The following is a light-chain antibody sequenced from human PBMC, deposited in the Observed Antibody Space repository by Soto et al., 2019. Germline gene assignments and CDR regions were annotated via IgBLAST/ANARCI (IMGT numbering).Light chain of an antibody. CDR3: QQYNIWPPYT. J-gene: IGKJ2*01. V-gene: IGKV3-15*01. CDR2: AAS. Sequence: EIVMTQSPATLSVSPGERVTLSCRASQSISSNLAWYQQKPGQAPRLLIYAASTRAPGVPARFSGSGSGTDFILTISSLQSEDFAVYYCQQYNIWPPYTFGQGTKLEIK. CDR1: QSISSN.